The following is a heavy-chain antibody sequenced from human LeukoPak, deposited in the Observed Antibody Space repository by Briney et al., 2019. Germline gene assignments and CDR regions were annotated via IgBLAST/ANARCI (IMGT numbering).Heavy chain of an antibody. CDR3: ARGRAPRVPQDIVVVPAAMELNY. D-gene: IGHD2-2*01. Sequence: SETLSLTCAVYGGSFSGYYWSWIRQPPGKGLEWIGEINHSGSTNYNPSLKSRVTISVDTSKNQFSLKLSSVTAADTAVSYCARGRAPRVPQDIVVVPAAMELNYWGQGTLVTVSS. CDR1: GGSFSGYY. J-gene: IGHJ4*02. CDR2: INHSGST. V-gene: IGHV4-34*01.